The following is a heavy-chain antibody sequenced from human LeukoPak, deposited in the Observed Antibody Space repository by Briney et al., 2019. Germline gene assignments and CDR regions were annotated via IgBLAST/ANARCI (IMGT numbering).Heavy chain of an antibody. CDR2: IYYSGST. CDR3: ARHLPYYYDSSGFNWFDP. Sequence: SETLSLTCTVSGGSISSYYWSWIRQPPGKGLEWIGYIYYSGSTNYNPSLKSRVTISVDTSKNQFSLKLSSVTAADTAVYYCARHLPYYYDSSGFNWFDPWGQGTLVTVSS. V-gene: IGHV4-59*08. D-gene: IGHD3-22*01. J-gene: IGHJ5*02. CDR1: GGSISSYY.